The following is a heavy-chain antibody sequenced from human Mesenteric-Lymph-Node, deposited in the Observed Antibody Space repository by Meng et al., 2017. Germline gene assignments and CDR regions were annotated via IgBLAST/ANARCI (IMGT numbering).Heavy chain of an antibody. CDR3: VGNSNYCVSY. Sequence: QREVRGSGPGLVKPSETLSPTCAVSGGSLDNNWWGWVRQPPGKGLEWIGEVFHSGTTNYNPSLRSRVTISVDKSNNQFSLRLNSVTAADTAVYYCVGNSNYCVSYWGQGTLVTVSS. CDR1: GGSLDNNW. CDR2: VFHSGTT. J-gene: IGHJ4*02. D-gene: IGHD2-21*01. V-gene: IGHV4-4*02.